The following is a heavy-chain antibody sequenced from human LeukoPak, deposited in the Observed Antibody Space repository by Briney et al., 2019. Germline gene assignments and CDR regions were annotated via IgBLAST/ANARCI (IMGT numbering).Heavy chain of an antibody. Sequence: PSQTLSLTCTVSGGSISSGSYYWSWIRQPAGKGLEWIGRIYTSGSTYYNPSLKSRVTISVDTSKNQFSLKLSSVAAADTAVYYCARWSPGYYFDYWGQGTQVTVSS. D-gene: IGHD1-1*01. J-gene: IGHJ4*02. CDR2: IYTSGST. CDR1: GGSISSGSYY. CDR3: ARWSPGYYFDY. V-gene: IGHV4-61*02.